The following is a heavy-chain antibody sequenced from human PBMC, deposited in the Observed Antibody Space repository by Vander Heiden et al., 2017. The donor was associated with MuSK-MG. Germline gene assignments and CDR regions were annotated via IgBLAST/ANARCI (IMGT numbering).Heavy chain of an antibody. Sequence: QVQLVQSGAEVKKPGASVKVSCKASGYTFTSYDINWVRQATGQGLEWMGWMNPNSGNTGYAQKFQGRVTMTRNTSISTAYMEMSSLRSEDTAVYYCATCPLVGERYYYYGMDVWVQGTTVTVYS. CDR3: ATCPLVGERYYYYGMDV. CDR1: GYTFTSYD. V-gene: IGHV1-8*01. CDR2: MNPNSGNT. D-gene: IGHD3-10*01. J-gene: IGHJ6*02.